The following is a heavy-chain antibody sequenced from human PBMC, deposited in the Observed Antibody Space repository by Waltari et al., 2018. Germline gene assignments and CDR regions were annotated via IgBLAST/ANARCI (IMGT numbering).Heavy chain of an antibody. CDR3: ARAQYSGYDYYFDY. CDR2: SHYSGGA. Sequence: QVQLQESGPGLVKPSQTLSLTCTVSGGSISSGDYYWSWIRQPPGKGLEWIGYSHYSGGAYYNPALKSLVTISVDTSKNQCSLKLSSVTAADTAVYYCARAQYSGYDYYFDYWGQGTLVTVSS. V-gene: IGHV4-31*01. CDR1: GGSISSGDYY. D-gene: IGHD5-12*01. J-gene: IGHJ4*02.